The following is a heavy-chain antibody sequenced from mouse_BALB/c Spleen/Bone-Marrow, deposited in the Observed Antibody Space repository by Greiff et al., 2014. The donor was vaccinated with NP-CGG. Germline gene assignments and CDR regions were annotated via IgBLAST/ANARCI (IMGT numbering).Heavy chain of an antibody. CDR1: GYTFTDYH. CDR3: ARPNTAPFDY. J-gene: IGHJ3*01. D-gene: IGHD1-2*01. CDR2: IDPNNGTT. Sequence: VQLQQSGPELVKPGASVRIPCKASGYTFTDYHMDWVKQSHGKSLAWIGDIDPNNGTTIYNRNFKGKATLTVDRSSSTAYMELRSLTSEDTAVYYCARPNTAPFDYWGQGTLVTVSS. V-gene: IGHV1-18*01.